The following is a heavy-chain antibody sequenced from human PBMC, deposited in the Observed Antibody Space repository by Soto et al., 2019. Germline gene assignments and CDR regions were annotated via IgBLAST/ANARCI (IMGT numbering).Heavy chain of an antibody. J-gene: IGHJ4*02. D-gene: IGHD1-26*01. CDR2: TRDKPHKYAA. CDR3: ARDTGGSYEY. Sequence: EGQLVQSGGGLVQPGGSLRLSCTASGFAFDDYYMDWVRQVPGKGREWIGRTRDKPHKYAAEYVASVKGRFTISRDASTDSMYLQMNTVKTEATAVYYCARDTGGSYEYWGQGALVIVSS. CDR1: GFAFDDYY. V-gene: IGHV3-72*01.